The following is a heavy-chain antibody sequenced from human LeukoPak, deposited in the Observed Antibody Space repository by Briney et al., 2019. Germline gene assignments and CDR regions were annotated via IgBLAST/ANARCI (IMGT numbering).Heavy chain of an antibody. V-gene: IGHV1-18*01. J-gene: IGHJ4*02. CDR2: ISAYNGNT. CDR3: AREGYCNSSSCDKPFDC. D-gene: IGHD2-2*01. CDR1: GYSFNSYG. Sequence: ASVKVSCKASGYSFNSYGISWVRQAPGQGLEWMGWISAYNGNTNYAQKFQDRVTMTTDTSTSTAYMELRSLRPDDTAVYYCAREGYCNSSSCDKPFDCWGPGALVTVSS.